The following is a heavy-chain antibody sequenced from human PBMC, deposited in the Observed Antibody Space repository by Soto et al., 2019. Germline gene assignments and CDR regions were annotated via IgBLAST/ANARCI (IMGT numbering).Heavy chain of an antibody. D-gene: IGHD4-4*01. Sequence: EVQLVESGGGLVEPGGSLRLSCAVSGFTSNNAWMNWVRQAPGKGLEWVGRIRRKTDGGTTDYAAPMKGRFSISRDDSKNTLYLQMSSLKTEDTAVYYCTTEKGTVIPYNFDSWGQGTLVTVSS. CDR3: TTEKGTVIPYNFDS. J-gene: IGHJ4*02. CDR2: IRRKTDGGTT. CDR1: GFTSNNAW. V-gene: IGHV3-15*07.